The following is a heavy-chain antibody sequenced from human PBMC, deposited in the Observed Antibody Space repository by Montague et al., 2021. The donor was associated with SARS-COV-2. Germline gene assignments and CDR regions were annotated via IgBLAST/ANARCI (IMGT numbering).Heavy chain of an antibody. Sequence: SLRLSCVASGFRFSSYDMHWVRQLPGGGLQWVSAIDTGSVSYYADSVEARFVVSRENARNSLYLQMNNLGAGDTAVYYCARTKTATGNFYGLDVWGQGTTVIVSS. CDR3: ARTKTATGNFYGLDV. D-gene: IGHD6-13*01. CDR1: GFRFSSYD. V-gene: IGHV3-13*01. J-gene: IGHJ6*02. CDR2: IDTGSVS.